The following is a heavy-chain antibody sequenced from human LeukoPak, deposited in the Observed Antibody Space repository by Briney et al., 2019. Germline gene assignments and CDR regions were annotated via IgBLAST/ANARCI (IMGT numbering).Heavy chain of an antibody. J-gene: IGHJ5*02. V-gene: IGHV1-69*05. CDR2: IIPIFGTA. CDR1: GGTFSSYA. CDR3: ARGGESWFDP. Sequence: SVKVSCKASGGTFSSYAISWVRQAPGQGLEWMGGIIPIFGTANYEQKFQGRVTITTDESTSTAYMELSSLRSEDTAVYYCARGGESWFDPWGQGTLVTVSS. D-gene: IGHD3-16*01.